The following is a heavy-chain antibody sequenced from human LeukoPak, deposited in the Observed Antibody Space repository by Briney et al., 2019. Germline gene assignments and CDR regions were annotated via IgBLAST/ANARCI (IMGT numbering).Heavy chain of an antibody. V-gene: IGHV4-59*08. D-gene: IGHD6-19*01. Sequence: PSETLSLTCTVSGGSISGFYWSWVRQPPGKGLEWIGYIYYSGSTNYNPSLKSRVTISVDTSKNQFSLKLSSVTAADTAVYYCARHAIAVAGVDYWGQGTLVTVSS. J-gene: IGHJ4*02. CDR2: IYYSGST. CDR1: GGSISGFY. CDR3: ARHAIAVAGVDY.